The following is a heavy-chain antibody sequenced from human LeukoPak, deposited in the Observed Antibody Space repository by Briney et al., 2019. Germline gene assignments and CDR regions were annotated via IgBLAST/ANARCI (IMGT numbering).Heavy chain of an antibody. CDR2: ISRNSYT. D-gene: IGHD6-19*01. V-gene: IGHV3-11*03. CDR1: GFAFSDYY. Sequence: GGSLRLSCAASGFAFSDYYMSWIRQAPGKGLEWVSYISRNSYTNYADSVKGRFTISRHNSKNTLYLQMNSLRAEDTAVYYCARLGYSSGWYYYGMDVWGQGTTVTVSS. J-gene: IGHJ6*02. CDR3: ARLGYSSGWYYYGMDV.